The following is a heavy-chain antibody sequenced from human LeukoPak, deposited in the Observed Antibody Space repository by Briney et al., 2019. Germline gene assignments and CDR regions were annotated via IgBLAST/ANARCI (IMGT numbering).Heavy chain of an antibody. Sequence: GGSLRLSCAASGFTFSNYAMSWVRRAPGKGLEWVSTSGSVGYTYYADSVKGRFAISRDNSQNTLYLQMNSLSPDDTAVYYCARGVEPLAANTLAYWGQGTLVTVSS. J-gene: IGHJ4*02. CDR3: ARGVEPLAANTLAY. CDR1: GFTFSNYA. D-gene: IGHD1-14*01. V-gene: IGHV3-23*01. CDR2: SGSVGYT.